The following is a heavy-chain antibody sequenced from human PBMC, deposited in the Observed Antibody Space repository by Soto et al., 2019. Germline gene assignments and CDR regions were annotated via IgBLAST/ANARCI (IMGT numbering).Heavy chain of an antibody. J-gene: IGHJ6*02. CDR2: IYYSGST. CDR1: GGSISSYH. Sequence: QVQLQESGPGLVKPSETLSLTCTVSGGSISSYHWSWIRQPPGRGLEWIGYIYYSGSTNYNPSLKSRVTVSVDTSNHQFSLKLTSVTAADTAVYYCARLRSDQYNGMDVWGQGTTVTVSS. V-gene: IGHV4-59*01. D-gene: IGHD1-26*01. CDR3: ARLRSDQYNGMDV.